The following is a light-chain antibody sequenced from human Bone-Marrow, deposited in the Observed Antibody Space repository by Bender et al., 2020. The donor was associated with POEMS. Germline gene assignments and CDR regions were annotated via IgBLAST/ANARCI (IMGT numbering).Light chain of an antibody. CDR1: SSDVGSYTL. V-gene: IGLV2-14*02. CDR3: SSYTSGTPLV. CDR2: EVT. J-gene: IGLJ1*01. Sequence: QSALTQPASVSGSPGQSITISCTGTSSDVGSYTLVSWYQQHPGKVPKLMIYEVTKRPSGVSNRFSGSKSGNTASLTISGLRTEDEADYFCSSYTSGTPLVFGTGTEVTVL.